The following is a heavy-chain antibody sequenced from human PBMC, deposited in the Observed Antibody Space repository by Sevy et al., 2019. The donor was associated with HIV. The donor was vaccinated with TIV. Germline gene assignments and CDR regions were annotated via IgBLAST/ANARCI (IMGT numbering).Heavy chain of an antibody. D-gene: IGHD2-2*02. CDR3: ARLRWDVVDAPGATPGCYFDS. V-gene: IGHV4-59*12. J-gene: IGHJ4*02. Sequence: SETLSLTCSVSGDSINNYYWSWIRQPPGKGLEWIGYTSYSGTTNYSPSLKRRVDISVDTSIHQFSLKINSVTAADTAVYYCARLRWDVVDAPGATPGCYFDSRGQGILVTVSS. CDR1: GDSINNYY. CDR2: TSYSGTT.